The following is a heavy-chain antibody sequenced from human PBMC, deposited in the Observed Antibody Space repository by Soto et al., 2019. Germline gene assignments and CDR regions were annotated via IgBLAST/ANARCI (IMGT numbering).Heavy chain of an antibody. D-gene: IGHD4-17*01. Sequence: PSETLSLTCAVSSYSISSGYYWGWVRQPPGKGLEWIGNIYHSGSTYYNPSLKSRVTISVDTSKNQFSLKLSSVTAADTAVYYCARAFYRDYAANYYGMDVWAEGTKVTVYS. CDR2: IYHSGST. J-gene: IGHJ6*04. CDR3: ARAFYRDYAANYYGMDV. CDR1: SYSISSGYY. V-gene: IGHV4-38-2*01.